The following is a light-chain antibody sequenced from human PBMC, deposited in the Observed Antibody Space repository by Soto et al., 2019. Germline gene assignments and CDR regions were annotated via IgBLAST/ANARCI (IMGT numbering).Light chain of an antibody. J-gene: IGKJ1*01. CDR1: QSVSNTY. CDR3: HQYDSWT. Sequence: EIVLTESPGTLSLSPGERATLSCRASQSVSNTYLAWYQQKPGQSPRLLIYGSSSRATGIPDRFSGSGSGTDFTLTISRLEPEDFAVYYCHQYDSWTFGQGTKVDIK. V-gene: IGKV3-20*01. CDR2: GSS.